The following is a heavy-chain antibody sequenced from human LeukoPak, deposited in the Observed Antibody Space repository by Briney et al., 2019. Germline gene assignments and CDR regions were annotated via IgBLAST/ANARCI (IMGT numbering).Heavy chain of an antibody. D-gene: IGHD3/OR15-3a*01. CDR2: ISSSSSTI. CDR1: GFTFSSYS. V-gene: IGHV3-48*01. J-gene: IGHJ3*02. CDR3: ARDWDWQDAFDI. Sequence: GGSLRLSCAASGFTFSSYSMNRVRQAPGKGLEWVSYISSSSSTIYYADSVKGRFTISRDNAKNSLYLQMNSLRAEDTAVYYCARDWDWQDAFDIWGQGTMVTVSS.